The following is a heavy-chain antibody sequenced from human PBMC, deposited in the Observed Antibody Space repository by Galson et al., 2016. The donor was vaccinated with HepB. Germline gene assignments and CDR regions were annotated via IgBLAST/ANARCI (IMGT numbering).Heavy chain of an antibody. CDR1: GIIFSRHP. CDR2: INENGSRR. V-gene: IGHV3-23*01. D-gene: IGHD2-15*01. CDR3: AEVAHDGGGIAVHFEN. Sequence: SLRLSCAVSGIIFSRHPMSWVRQAPGKGLEWVVDINENGSRRNYADSVKGRFTISRDNPKNTLYLEMNSLRAADTAVYYCAEVAHDGGGIAVHFENWGPGTLVTVSS. J-gene: IGHJ4*02.